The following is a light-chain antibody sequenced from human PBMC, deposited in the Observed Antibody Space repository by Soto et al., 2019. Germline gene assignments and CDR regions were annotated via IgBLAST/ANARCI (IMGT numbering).Light chain of an antibody. Sequence: EIVLTQSPGTLSLSPGERATLSCRASQTLSTNSLAWYQQRPGQTPRLLIYAASTRDTDIPDRFNGSGSGTDFALIISRLEPEDFALYYCQQYNDSPLTFGPGTKVDVK. CDR2: AAS. CDR1: QTLSTNS. CDR3: QQYNDSPLT. J-gene: IGKJ3*01. V-gene: IGKV3-20*01.